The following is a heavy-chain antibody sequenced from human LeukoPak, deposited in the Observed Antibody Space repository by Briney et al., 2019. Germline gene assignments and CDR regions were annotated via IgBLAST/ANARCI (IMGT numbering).Heavy chain of an antibody. CDR3: ASQLNYDILTGYYNTPHYYCYGMDV. J-gene: IGHJ6*02. CDR1: GYTFTGYY. D-gene: IGHD3-9*01. V-gene: IGHV1-2*02. CDR2: INPNSGGT. Sequence: ASVKVSCKASGYTFTGYYMHWVRQAPGQGLEWMGWINPNSGGTNYAQKFQGRVTMTRDTSISTAYMELSRLRSDDTAVYYCASQLNYDILTGYYNTPHYYCYGMDVWGQGTTVTVSS.